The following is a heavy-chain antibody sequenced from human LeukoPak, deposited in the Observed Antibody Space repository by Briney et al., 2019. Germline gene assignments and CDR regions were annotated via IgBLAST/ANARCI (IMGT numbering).Heavy chain of an antibody. CDR1: GFTFSSYG. J-gene: IGHJ3*02. Sequence: QPGGSLRLSCAASGFTFSSYGMHWVRQAPGKGLEWVAFIRYDGSNKYYADSVKGRFTISRDNSKNTLYLQMNSLRGEDTAVYYCARDCQVKGVVTPRRCVFDMWGQGTMVTVSS. V-gene: IGHV3-30*02. CDR3: ARDCQVKGVVTPRRCVFDM. CDR2: IRYDGSNK. D-gene: IGHD4-23*01.